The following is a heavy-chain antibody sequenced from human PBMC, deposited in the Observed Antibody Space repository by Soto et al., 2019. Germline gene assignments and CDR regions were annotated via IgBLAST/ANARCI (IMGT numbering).Heavy chain of an antibody. CDR1: GGSISGYY. V-gene: IGHV4-34*01. J-gene: IGHJ4*02. Sequence: PETLSLTCAVSGGSISGYYWRWIRQPPGKGLEWIGEINPSGSTNYNPSLKSRVTISVDTSKNQFSLKLSSVTAADTAVYYCARGCIAGTRELAAYWARGTLVTGSS. CDR2: INPSGST. CDR3: ARGCIAGTRELAAY. D-gene: IGHD1-7*01.